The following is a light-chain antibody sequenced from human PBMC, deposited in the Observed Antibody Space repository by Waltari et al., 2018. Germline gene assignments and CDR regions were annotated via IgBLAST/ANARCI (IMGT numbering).Light chain of an antibody. CDR1: TGAVTSSYY. CDR2: STN. CDR3: LLYYGGAGV. Sequence: QTVVTQEPSLTVSPGGTVTLTCASSTGAVTSSYYPNWFQQKPGQAPRALIYSTNNKPSCTPARFSGSLLGGKAALTLSGVQPEDEAEYYCLLYYGGAGVFGGGTKLTVV. J-gene: IGLJ3*02. V-gene: IGLV7-43*01.